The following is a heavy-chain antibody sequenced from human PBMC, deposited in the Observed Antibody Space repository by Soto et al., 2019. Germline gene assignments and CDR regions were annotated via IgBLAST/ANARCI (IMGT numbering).Heavy chain of an antibody. CDR2: ISYDGSDK. D-gene: IGHD5-18*01. Sequence: GGSLRLSCAASGFTFSNYAMHWVRQAPGKGLEWVAVISYDGSDKYNANSVKGRFTISRDNSKNTLYLQMNSLRAEDTAVYYCARDTGTNGYNYYYFGMDVWGHVTTVTVSS. CDR1: GFTFSNYA. V-gene: IGHV3-30-3*01. J-gene: IGHJ6*02. CDR3: ARDTGTNGYNYYYFGMDV.